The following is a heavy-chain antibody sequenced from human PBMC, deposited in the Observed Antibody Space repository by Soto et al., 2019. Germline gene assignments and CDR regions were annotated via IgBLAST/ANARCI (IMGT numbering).Heavy chain of an antibody. J-gene: IGHJ3*02. D-gene: IGHD3-10*01. CDR3: AKDSGLPGDFGILIHAFDI. V-gene: IGHV3-23*01. Sequence: EVQLLESGGALGQPGGSLRLSCEVSGFTFRDYAMSWVRQAPGKGLEWVSTVSGSLDSAYYSDAVKGRFTVSRDHSRNVRYLQMDSLRAEDTGVYYCAKDSGLPGDFGILIHAFDIWGQGTLVTVSS. CDR1: GFTFRDYA. CDR2: VSGSLDSA.